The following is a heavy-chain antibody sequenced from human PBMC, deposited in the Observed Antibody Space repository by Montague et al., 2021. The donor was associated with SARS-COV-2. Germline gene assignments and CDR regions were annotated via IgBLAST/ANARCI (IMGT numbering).Heavy chain of an antibody. V-gene: IGHV4-4*07. J-gene: IGHJ6*02. Sequence: SETLSLTCTVSGGSISSYYYCWIRQSAGKGLEWFVRIHTSGGTTXNPPPNSRLTTSVETSTNKFSLKLSSLTAAATAAYYCAGGKDYDFWSGYFSHDYVSGMDVWGQGTTVTVSS. CDR2: IHTSGGT. CDR3: AGGKDYDFWSGYFSHDYVSGMDV. CDR1: GGSISSYY. D-gene: IGHD3-3*01.